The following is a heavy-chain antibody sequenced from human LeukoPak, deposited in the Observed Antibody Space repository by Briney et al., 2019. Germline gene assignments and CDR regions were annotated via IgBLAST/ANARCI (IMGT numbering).Heavy chain of an antibody. CDR3: ATLYGDYGPIDY. J-gene: IGHJ4*02. V-gene: IGHV5-51*01. CDR1: GYKFSSYW. Sequence: GESLKISCKGSGYKFSSYWIGWVRQMPGKGLEWMWIIYRGDSDTRYSPSFQGQVTISADKSVSTAYLQSSSLEASDTAMYDCATLYGDYGPIDYWGQGTLVTVSS. CDR2: IYRGDSDT. D-gene: IGHD4-17*01.